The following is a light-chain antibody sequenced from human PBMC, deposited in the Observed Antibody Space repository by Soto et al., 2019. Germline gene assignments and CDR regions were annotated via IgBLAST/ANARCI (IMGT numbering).Light chain of an antibody. CDR1: SSDIGDYNY. CDR3: SAYTVSRTYV. V-gene: IGLV2-14*01. Sequence: QSALTQPASVSGSPGQSITISCTGTSSDIGDYNYVSWYQQHPGKAPKLMIYNVYDRPSGISYRFSGSKSGNTASLTISGLQGEDEADYYCSAYTVSRTYVFGTGTKLTVL. CDR2: NVY. J-gene: IGLJ1*01.